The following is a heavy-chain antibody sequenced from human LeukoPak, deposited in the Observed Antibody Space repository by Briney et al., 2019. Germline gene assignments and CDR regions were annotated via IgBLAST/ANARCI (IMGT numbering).Heavy chain of an antibody. J-gene: IGHJ4*02. CDR1: GFAVSSNY. V-gene: IGHV3-66*01. CDR3: AVESMVRGVSAPCFDY. D-gene: IGHD3-10*01. CDR2: IYSGGST. Sequence: PGGSLRLSCAASGFAVSSNYMSWVRQAPGKGLEWVSVIYSGGSTYYADSVKGRFTISRDNSKNTLYLQMNSLGAEDTAVYYCAVESMVRGVSAPCFDYWGQGTLVTVSS.